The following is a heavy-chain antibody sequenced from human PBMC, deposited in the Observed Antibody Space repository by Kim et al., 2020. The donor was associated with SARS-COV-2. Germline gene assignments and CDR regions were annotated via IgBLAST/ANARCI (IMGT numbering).Heavy chain of an antibody. V-gene: IGHV3-48*04. CDR3: AREWGPNYDILTGYYRYYYYGMDV. Sequence: GGSLRLSCAASGFTFSSYSMNWVRQAPGKGLEWVSYISSSSSTIYYADSVKGRFTISRDNAKNSLYLQMNSLRAEDTAVYYCAREWGPNYDILTGYYRYYYYGMDVWGQGTTVTVSS. CDR1: GFTFSSYS. D-gene: IGHD3-9*01. J-gene: IGHJ6*02. CDR2: ISSSSSTI.